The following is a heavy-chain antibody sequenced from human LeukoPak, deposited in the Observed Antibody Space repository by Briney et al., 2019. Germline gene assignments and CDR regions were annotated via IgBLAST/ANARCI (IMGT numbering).Heavy chain of an antibody. CDR3: ARGVAAAGTTHFDY. Sequence: ASVKVSCKAFGYTFTSNYMHWVRQAPGQGLEWMGWINPNSGGTNYAQKFQGRVTMTRDTSISTAYMELSRLRSDDTAVYYCARGVAAAGTTHFDYWGQGTLVTVSS. D-gene: IGHD6-13*01. CDR2: INPNSGGT. CDR1: GYTFTSNY. J-gene: IGHJ4*02. V-gene: IGHV1-2*02.